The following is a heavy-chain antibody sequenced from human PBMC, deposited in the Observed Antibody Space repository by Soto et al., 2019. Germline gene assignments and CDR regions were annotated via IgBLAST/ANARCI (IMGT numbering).Heavy chain of an antibody. J-gene: IGHJ4*02. Sequence: QVQLVESGGGVVQPGRSLRLSCAASGFSFSSYGMHWVRQAPGKGLEWVAVISDDGSNKDYSDSVKGRFTISRDNSKNTLYLQTNSLRAEDTAVYYCAKDPGGWLVLRYYFDYWGQGTLVTVSS. CDR1: GFSFSSYG. CDR3: AKDPGGWLVLRYYFDY. CDR2: ISDDGSNK. V-gene: IGHV3-30*18. D-gene: IGHD6-19*01.